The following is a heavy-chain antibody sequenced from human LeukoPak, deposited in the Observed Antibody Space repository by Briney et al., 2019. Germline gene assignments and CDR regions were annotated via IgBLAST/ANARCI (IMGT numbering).Heavy chain of an antibody. CDR3: ARVRGALNWNLYYFVY. D-gene: IGHD1-1*01. CDR2: INPNSGGT. CDR1: GYTFTGYY. Sequence: ASVKVSCKASGYTFTGYYMHWVRQAPGQGLEWMGWINPNSGGTNYAQKFQGRVTMTRDTSISTAYMELSRLRSDDTAVYYCARVRGALNWNLYYFVYWGQGTLVTVSS. V-gene: IGHV1-2*02. J-gene: IGHJ4*02.